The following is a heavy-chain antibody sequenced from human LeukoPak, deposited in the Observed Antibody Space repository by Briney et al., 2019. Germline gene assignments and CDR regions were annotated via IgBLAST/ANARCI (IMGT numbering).Heavy chain of an antibody. CDR2: INPNSGGT. D-gene: IGHD1-26*01. CDR1: GYTFTGYY. J-gene: IGHJ6*02. Sequence: ASVKVSCKASGYTFTGYYMHWVRQAPGQGLEWMGWINPNSGGTNYAQKFQGRVTMTRDTSISTAYMELSRLRSDDTAVYYCARVPREGGYYYYGMDVWGQGTTVTVSS. V-gene: IGHV1-2*02. CDR3: ARVPREGGYYYYGMDV.